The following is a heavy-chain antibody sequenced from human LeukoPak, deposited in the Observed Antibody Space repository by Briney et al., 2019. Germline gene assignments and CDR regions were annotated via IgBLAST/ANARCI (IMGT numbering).Heavy chain of an antibody. Sequence: PGGSLRLSCAASGFAFSNYAMSWVRQAPGSGLNWVTGVSGNGVTTYYADSVKGRFTISRDNSKNTLYLQMNSLRAEDTAVYYCAKDVTIPLFYFDYWGQGTLVTVSS. J-gene: IGHJ4*02. CDR1: GFAFSNYA. CDR3: AKDVTIPLFYFDY. D-gene: IGHD3-3*01. V-gene: IGHV3-23*01. CDR2: VSGNGVTT.